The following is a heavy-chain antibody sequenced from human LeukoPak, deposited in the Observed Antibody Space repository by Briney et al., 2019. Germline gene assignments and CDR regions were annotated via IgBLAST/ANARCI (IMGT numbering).Heavy chain of an antibody. D-gene: IGHD3-3*01. J-gene: IGHJ4*02. V-gene: IGHV3-64*01. CDR2: ISSNGGST. CDR3: AREYYDFWSGYSYHYYFDY. Sequence: GSLRLSCAASGFTFSSYAMHWVRQAPGKGLEYVSAISSNGGSTYYANSVKGRFTISRDNSKNTLYLQMGSLRAEDTAVYYCAREYYDFWSGYSYHYYFDYWGQGTLVTVSS. CDR1: GFTFSSYA.